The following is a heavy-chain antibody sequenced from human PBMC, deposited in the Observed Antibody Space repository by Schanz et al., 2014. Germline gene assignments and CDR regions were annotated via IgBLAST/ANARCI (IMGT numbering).Heavy chain of an antibody. J-gene: IGHJ4*02. CDR1: GFTVSSNH. V-gene: IGHV3-66*01. D-gene: IGHD3-22*01. Sequence: EGQLAESGGGLVQPGGSLRLSCAVSGFTVSSNHMSWVRQAPGKGLEWVSVIYSGIGAYYADSVKDRFTVSRDNSKNTVYLQMNRLRAEYTAVYYCARVHHYDPSGWGYFDYWGQGALVTVSS. CDR2: IYSGIGA. CDR3: ARVHHYDPSGWGYFDY.